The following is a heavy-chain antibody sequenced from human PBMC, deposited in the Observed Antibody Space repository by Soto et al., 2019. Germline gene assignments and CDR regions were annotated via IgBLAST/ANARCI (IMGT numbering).Heavy chain of an antibody. Sequence: SETLSLTCTVSGGSISSSSYYWGWIRQPPGKGLEWIGSIYYSGSTYYNPSLKSRVTISVDTSKNQFSLKLSSVTAADTAVYYCARTYYDYIWGSYRNDAFDIWGQGTMVTVSS. D-gene: IGHD3-16*02. CDR1: GGSISSSSYY. CDR3: ARTYYDYIWGSYRNDAFDI. J-gene: IGHJ3*02. CDR2: IYYSGST. V-gene: IGHV4-39*01.